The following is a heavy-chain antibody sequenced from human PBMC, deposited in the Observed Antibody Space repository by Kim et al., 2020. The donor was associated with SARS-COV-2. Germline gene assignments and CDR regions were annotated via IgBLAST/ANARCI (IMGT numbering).Heavy chain of an antibody. CDR1: GGSISSYY. CDR2: IYYSGST. J-gene: IGHJ5*02. Sequence: SETLSRTCTVSGGSISSYYWSWIRQPPGKGLEWIGYIYYSGSTNYNPSLKSRVTISVDTSKNQFSLKLSSVTAADTAVYYCARGSSLTIFGVVGWFDPW. D-gene: IGHD3-3*01. V-gene: IGHV4-59*01. CDR3: ARGSSLTIFGVVGWFDP.